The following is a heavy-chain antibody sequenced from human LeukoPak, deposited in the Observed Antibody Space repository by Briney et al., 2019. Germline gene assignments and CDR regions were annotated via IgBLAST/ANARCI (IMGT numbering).Heavy chain of an antibody. V-gene: IGHV3-30*02. J-gene: IGHJ6*03. D-gene: IGHD6-19*01. Sequence: PGGSLRLSCAASGFTFSSYGMHWVRQAPGKGLEWVAFIRYDGSNKYYADSVKGRFTISRDNSKNTLYLQMNSLRAEDTAVYYCAKDRTAVAGSPKYYMDVWGKGTTVTVSS. CDR1: GFTFSSYG. CDR2: IRYDGSNK. CDR3: AKDRTAVAGSPKYYMDV.